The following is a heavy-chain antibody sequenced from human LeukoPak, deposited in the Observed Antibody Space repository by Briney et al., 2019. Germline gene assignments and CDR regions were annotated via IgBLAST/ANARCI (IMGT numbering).Heavy chain of an antibody. Sequence: SETLSLTCTVSGGSVSSSFYYWGWIRQPPGKGLEWIGSMYFSGSTHYNPSLKSRVTISVDTSKDQFSLKLTSVTAADTAVYYCANAASYSVDYWGQGTLVTVSS. CDR2: MYFSGST. CDR1: GGSVSSSFYY. V-gene: IGHV4-39*01. D-gene: IGHD1-26*01. CDR3: ANAASYSVDY. J-gene: IGHJ4*02.